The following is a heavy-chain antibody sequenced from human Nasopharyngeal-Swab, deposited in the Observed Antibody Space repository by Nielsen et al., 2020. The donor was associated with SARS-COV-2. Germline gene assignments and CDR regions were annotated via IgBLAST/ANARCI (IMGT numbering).Heavy chain of an antibody. CDR2: IKEDGSEK. Sequence: GESLKISCAASGFTFGNYWMRWVRQAPGKRLEWVANIKEDGSEKDYVDSVKGRFTISRDNIKNSLYLQMNSLRVEDTAVYFCARLPRNNWRLDSWGQGILVTVSS. V-gene: IGHV3-7*03. CDR3: ARLPRNNWRLDS. CDR1: GFTFGNYW. D-gene: IGHD1-20*01. J-gene: IGHJ4*02.